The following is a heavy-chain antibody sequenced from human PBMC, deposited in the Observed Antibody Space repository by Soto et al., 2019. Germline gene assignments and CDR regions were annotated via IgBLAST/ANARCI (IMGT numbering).Heavy chain of an antibody. V-gene: IGHV3-23*01. J-gene: IGHJ4*02. Sequence: GGSLRLSCAASGLAFSNYAISWVRQAPGKGLEWVSTISASGYSAYYGGAVKGRFTTSRDNSKSTLYLQMNSLRDEDTAVYYCARGELDRTIDYWGQGTQVTVSS. D-gene: IGHD1-1*01. CDR2: ISASGYSA. CDR1: GLAFSNYA. CDR3: ARGELDRTIDY.